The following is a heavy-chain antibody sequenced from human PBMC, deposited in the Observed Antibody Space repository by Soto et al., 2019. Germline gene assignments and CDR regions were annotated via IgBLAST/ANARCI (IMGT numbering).Heavy chain of an antibody. CDR2: ISSSSNTV. D-gene: IGHD5-12*01. V-gene: IGHV3-48*02. CDR3: AREDRYSGYDYFDP. J-gene: IGHJ4*02. CDR1: GFPFSSHP. Sequence: GGGLGPSFAAPGFPFSSHPLHWVPQAAGRGLEWVPYISSSSNTVYYADSLKGRFTISRDNAKSSLYLQMNSLRDEDTAVYYCAREDRYSGYDYFDPWGQGTQVTVSS.